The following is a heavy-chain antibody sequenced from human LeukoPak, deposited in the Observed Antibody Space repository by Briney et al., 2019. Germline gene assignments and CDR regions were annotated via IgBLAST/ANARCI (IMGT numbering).Heavy chain of an antibody. V-gene: IGHV1-2*02. CDR2: INPNSGGT. CDR3: ARELRAYYGSGSYYNWFDP. D-gene: IGHD3-10*01. Sequence: ASVKVSCKTSGYTFTGYYMHWVRQAPGQGLEWMGWINPNSGGTNYAQKFQGRVTMTRDTSISTAYMELSSLRSEDTAVYYCARELRAYYGSGSYYNWFDPWGQGTLVTVSS. CDR1: GYTFTGYY. J-gene: IGHJ5*02.